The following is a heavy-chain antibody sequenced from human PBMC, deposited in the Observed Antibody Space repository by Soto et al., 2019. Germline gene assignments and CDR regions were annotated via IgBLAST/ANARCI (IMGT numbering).Heavy chain of an antibody. CDR2: IIPIFGTA. Sequence: GASVKVSCKASGGTFSSYAISWVRQAPGQGLEWMGGIIPIFGTANYAQKFQGRVTITADESTSTAYMELSSLRSEDTAVYYCARVSYYGSGSYYNKYYYYYGMDVWGQGTTVTAP. D-gene: IGHD3-10*01. J-gene: IGHJ6*02. V-gene: IGHV1-69*13. CDR1: GGTFSSYA. CDR3: ARVSYYGSGSYYNKYYYYYGMDV.